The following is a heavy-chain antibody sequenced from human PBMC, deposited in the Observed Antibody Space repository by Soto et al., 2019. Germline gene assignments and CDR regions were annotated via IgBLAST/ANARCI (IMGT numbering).Heavy chain of an antibody. D-gene: IGHD2-2*01. J-gene: IGHJ6*02. CDR3: ARDEGTHIVVVPAAIRGNYYYYGMDV. CDR2: IIPIFGTA. Sequence: ASLKVSGKTSGGTFSSYDISWVRQAPGQRLEWMGGIIPIFGTANYAQKFQGRVTITADESTSTAYMELSSLRSEDTAVYYCARDEGTHIVVVPAAIRGNYYYYGMDVWGQGTTVTVSS. V-gene: IGHV1-69*13. CDR1: GGTFSSYD.